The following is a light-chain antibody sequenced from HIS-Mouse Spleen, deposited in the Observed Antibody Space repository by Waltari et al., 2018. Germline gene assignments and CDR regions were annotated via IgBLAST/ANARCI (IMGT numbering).Light chain of an antibody. J-gene: IGLJ2*01. CDR2: EGS. CDR3: CSYAGSKEV. V-gene: IGLV2-23*01. CDR1: SSDVGSYNL. Sequence: QSALTQPASVSGSPGQSITISCTGTSSDVGSYNLVSWYQQHPGKAPKLMIYEGSKRPSGVSNRLSGSKSGNTASLTISGLQAEDEADYYCCSYAGSKEVFGGGTKLTVL.